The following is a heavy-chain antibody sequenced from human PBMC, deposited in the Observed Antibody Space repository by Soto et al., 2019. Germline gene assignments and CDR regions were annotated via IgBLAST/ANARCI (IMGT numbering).Heavy chain of an antibody. CDR1: GGSFSGYY. CDR2: INHSGST. CDR3: ARGFLRGYSYGSPDY. V-gene: IGHV4-34*01. Sequence: QVQLQQWGAGLLKPSETLSLTCAVYGGSFSGYYWSWIRQPPGKGLEWIGEINHSGSTNYNPSLKSRVTISVDTSKNQFSLKLSSVTAADTAVYYCARGFLRGYSYGSPDYWGQGTLVTVSS. D-gene: IGHD5-18*01. J-gene: IGHJ4*02.